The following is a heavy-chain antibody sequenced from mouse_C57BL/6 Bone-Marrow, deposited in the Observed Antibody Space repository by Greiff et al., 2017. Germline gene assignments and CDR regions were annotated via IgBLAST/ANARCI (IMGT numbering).Heavy chain of an antibody. CDR2: IDPSDSST. J-gene: IGHJ4*01. D-gene: IGHD3-3*01. CDR3: AREIGLGDY. Sequence: VQLQQPGAELVKPGASVKLSCKASGYTFTSYWMQWVKQRPGQGLEWIGEIDPSDSSTNYNQKFKGKATLTVDTSSSTAYMQLSSLTSEDSAVYYCAREIGLGDYWGQGTSVTVSS. CDR1: GYTFTSYW. V-gene: IGHV1-50*01.